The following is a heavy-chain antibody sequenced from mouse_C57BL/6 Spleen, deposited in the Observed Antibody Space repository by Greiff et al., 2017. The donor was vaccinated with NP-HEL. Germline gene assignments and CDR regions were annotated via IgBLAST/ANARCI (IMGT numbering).Heavy chain of an antibody. CDR3: ASPNYYGSSWDY. J-gene: IGHJ2*01. V-gene: IGHV1-50*01. D-gene: IGHD1-1*01. Sequence: VQLQQSGAELVKPGASVKLSCKASGYTFTSYWMQWVKQRPGQGLEWIGEIDPSDSYTNYNQKFKGKATLTVDTSSSTAYMQLSSLTSEDSAVYYCASPNYYGSSWDYWGQGTTLTVSS. CDR1: GYTFTSYW. CDR2: IDPSDSYT.